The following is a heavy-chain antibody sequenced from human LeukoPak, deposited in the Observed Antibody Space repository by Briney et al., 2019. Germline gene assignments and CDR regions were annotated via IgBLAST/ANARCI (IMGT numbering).Heavy chain of an antibody. Sequence: KPSETLSLTCAVSGYSISSGYYWGWTRQPPGKGLEWIGSIYHSGSTYYNPSLKSRVTISVDTSKNQFSLKLSSVTAADTAVYYCARDHCSSTSCLNWFDPWGQGTLVTVSS. J-gene: IGHJ5*02. V-gene: IGHV4-38-2*02. CDR1: GYSISSGYY. D-gene: IGHD2-2*01. CDR2: IYHSGST. CDR3: ARDHCSSTSCLNWFDP.